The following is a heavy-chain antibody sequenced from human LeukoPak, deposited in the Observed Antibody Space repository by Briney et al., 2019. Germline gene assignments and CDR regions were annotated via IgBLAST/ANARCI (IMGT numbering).Heavy chain of an antibody. Sequence: SETLSLTCAVSGGSISSSNWWSWVRQPPGKGLEYIGYISYSGSTHFDPSLKSRLTVSRDMSKNQLSLKLGSVTAADTAVYFCARGGEGYFYVNWGQGTLVTVSS. CDR2: ISYSGST. V-gene: IGHV4-4*02. CDR3: ARGGEGYFYVN. D-gene: IGHD5-24*01. CDR1: GGSISSSNW. J-gene: IGHJ4*02.